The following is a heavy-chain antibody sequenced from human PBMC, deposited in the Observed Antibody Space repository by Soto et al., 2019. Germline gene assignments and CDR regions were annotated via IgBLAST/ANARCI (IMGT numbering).Heavy chain of an antibody. Sequence: SETLSLTCTVSGGSISTYFWSWIRQPPGRGLEWIGYLYYGGNTIYNPSLKSRVTMSADTSKNQFSLELNSVTAADTAVYYCARLRHSGDYAYLDSWGQGTLVTVSS. CDR1: GGSISTYF. D-gene: IGHD4-17*01. V-gene: IGHV4-59*01. J-gene: IGHJ1*01. CDR2: LYYGGNT. CDR3: ARLRHSGDYAYLDS.